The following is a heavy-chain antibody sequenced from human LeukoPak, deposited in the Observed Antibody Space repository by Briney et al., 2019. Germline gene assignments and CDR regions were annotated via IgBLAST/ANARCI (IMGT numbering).Heavy chain of an antibody. CDR2: FYYSGNT. J-gene: IGHJ2*01. CDR3: ARVYYSSSYDYWYFDL. Sequence: SETLSLTCTVSGDSISSSTYYWGWIRQSPGKGLEWIGSFYYSGNTYYNPSLKSRVTISVDTSKNQFSLKLSSVTAADTAVYYCARVYYSSSYDYWYFDLWGRGTLVTVSS. CDR1: GDSISSSTYY. D-gene: IGHD6-13*01. V-gene: IGHV4-39*07.